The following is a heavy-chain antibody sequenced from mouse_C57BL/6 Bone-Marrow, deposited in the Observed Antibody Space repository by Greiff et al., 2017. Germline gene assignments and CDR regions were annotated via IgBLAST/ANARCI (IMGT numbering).Heavy chain of an antibody. CDR3: ARHYYGSSYPAWFAY. CDR1: GYTFTSYW. Sequence: QVQLQQSGAELVKPGASVKLSCKASGYTFTSYWMHWVKQRPGQGLEWIGMIHPNSGSTNYNEKFKSKATLTVDKSSSTAYMQLSSLTSEDSAVYYCARHYYGSSYPAWFAYWGQGTLVTVSA. J-gene: IGHJ3*01. V-gene: IGHV1-64*01. D-gene: IGHD1-1*01. CDR2: IHPNSGST.